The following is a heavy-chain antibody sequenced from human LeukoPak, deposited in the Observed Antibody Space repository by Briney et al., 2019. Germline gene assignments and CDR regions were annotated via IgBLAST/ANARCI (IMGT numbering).Heavy chain of an antibody. CDR3: TTDWGIEVGSTYFDY. J-gene: IGHJ4*02. CDR1: GFTFNNAW. D-gene: IGHD6-19*01. V-gene: IGHV3-15*01. Sequence: VTLRLSCAASGFTFNNAWRSWVRQPPGTGLEWVGHIKNRTYGRTTDYDAPVKGRFTISRDDSKTTLYLQMHSLKTEDTAVYYCTTDWGIEVGSTYFDYWGQGPLVSVSS. CDR2: IKNRTYGRTT.